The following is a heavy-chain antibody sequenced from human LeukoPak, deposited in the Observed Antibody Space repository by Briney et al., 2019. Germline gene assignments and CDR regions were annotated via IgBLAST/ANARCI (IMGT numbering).Heavy chain of an antibody. V-gene: IGHV4-31*03. J-gene: IGHJ5*02. D-gene: IGHD3-10*01. Sequence: SETLSLTCTVSGGSISSGGYYWSWSRQHPGKGLEWIGYIYYSGSTYYNPSLKSRVTISVDTSKNQFTLKLSSVTAADTAVYYCARDGSGSYNWFDPWGQGTLVTVSS. CDR3: ARDGSGSYNWFDP. CDR2: IYYSGST. CDR1: GGSISSGGYY.